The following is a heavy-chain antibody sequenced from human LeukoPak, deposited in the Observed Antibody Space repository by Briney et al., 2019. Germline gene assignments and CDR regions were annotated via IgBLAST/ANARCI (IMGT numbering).Heavy chain of an antibody. V-gene: IGHV3-21*01. J-gene: IGHJ4*02. CDR1: GFTFSSYS. Sequence: GGSLRLSCAASGFTFSSYSMNWVRQAPGKGLEWVSSISSSSSYIYYADSVKGRFTISRDNAKNSLYLQMNSLRVEDTAVYYCARVRSGSPALIGYWGQGTLVTVSS. D-gene: IGHD1-26*01. CDR3: ARVRSGSPALIGY. CDR2: ISSSSSYI.